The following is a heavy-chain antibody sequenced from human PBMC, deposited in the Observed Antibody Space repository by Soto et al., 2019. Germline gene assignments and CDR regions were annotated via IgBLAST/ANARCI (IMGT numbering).Heavy chain of an antibody. Sequence: GGSLRLSCAASGFTFSNAWMSWVRQAPGKGLEWVGRIKSKTDGGTTDYAAPVKGRFTISRDDSKNTLYPQMNSLKTEDTAVYYCTTGGLDYGSGSYMKYYYYGMDVWGQGTTVTVSS. J-gene: IGHJ6*02. CDR3: TTGGLDYGSGSYMKYYYYGMDV. V-gene: IGHV3-15*01. CDR1: GFTFSNAW. CDR2: IKSKTDGGTT. D-gene: IGHD3-10*01.